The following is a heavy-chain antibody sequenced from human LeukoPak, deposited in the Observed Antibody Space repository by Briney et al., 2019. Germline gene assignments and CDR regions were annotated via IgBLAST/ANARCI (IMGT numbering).Heavy chain of an antibody. J-gene: IGHJ4*02. D-gene: IGHD3-22*01. V-gene: IGHV4-61*02. CDR2: IHTIGNT. CDR1: GNSISSGDNY. Sequence: PSETLSLTCTVSGNSISSGDNYWSWIRQPAGKGLEWIGRIHTIGNTNYSPSLWRRVTISVDTSKNQFSLRLHSVTAADTAVYYCARDRSYYSDTGTDYWGQGALVTVSS. CDR3: ARDRSYYSDTGTDY.